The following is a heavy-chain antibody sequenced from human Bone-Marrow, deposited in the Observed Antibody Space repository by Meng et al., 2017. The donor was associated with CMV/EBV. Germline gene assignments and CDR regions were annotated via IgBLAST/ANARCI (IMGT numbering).Heavy chain of an antibody. CDR3: ARGPRSGVVIDFFDY. V-gene: IGHV3-13*03. CDR1: GFTFSSYD. CDR2: IGTAGDT. D-gene: IGHD3-3*01. J-gene: IGHJ4*02. Sequence: GESLKISCAACGFTFSSYDMHWVRQATGKGLEWVSAIGTAGDTYYPGSVKGQFTISRENAKNSLYLQMNSLRAGDTAVYYCARGPRSGVVIDFFDYWGQGTLVTVSS.